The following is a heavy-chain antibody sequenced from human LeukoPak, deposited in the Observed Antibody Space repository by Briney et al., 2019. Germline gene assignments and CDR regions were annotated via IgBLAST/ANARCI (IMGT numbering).Heavy chain of an antibody. J-gene: IGHJ4*02. CDR1: GFTFSNYP. D-gene: IGHD6-13*01. V-gene: IGHV3-64*01. CDR2: ITSNGGST. CDR3: ARDKFWYDC. Sequence: SGGSLRLSCVASGFTFSNYPMHWVRQAPGKRLEYVSAITSNGGSTYYANSVKGRFTISRDNSKNTLYLQMGSLRVEDTAMCYCARDKFWYDCWGQGTLVTVSS.